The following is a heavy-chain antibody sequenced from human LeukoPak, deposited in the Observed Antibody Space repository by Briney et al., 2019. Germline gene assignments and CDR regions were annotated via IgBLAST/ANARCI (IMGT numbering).Heavy chain of an antibody. CDR1: GGSFSGYY. J-gene: IGHJ4*02. CDR3: ARGKDFYFDY. Sequence: MPADTLSLTCAVYGGSFSGYYWSWIRQPPGKGLEWIGEINHSGSTNYNPSFKSRVTISVDKSKNQFSLKLSSVTAADTAVYYCARGKDFYFDYWGQGTLVTVSS. V-gene: IGHV4-34*01. CDR2: INHSGST. D-gene: IGHD3/OR15-3a*01.